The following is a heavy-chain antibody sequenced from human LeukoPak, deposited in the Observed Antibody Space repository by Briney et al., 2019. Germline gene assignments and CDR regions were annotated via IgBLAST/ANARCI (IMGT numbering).Heavy chain of an antibody. J-gene: IGHJ4*02. CDR1: GFTFTFYM. CDR2: ISTSSSHI. V-gene: IGHV3-21*01. Sequence: AGGSLRLSCAASGFTFTFYMMNWVRQAPGKGLEWVSSISTSSSHIYYADSLKGRFTVSRDNAKNSLYLQMNNLRAEDTAVYYCARAENWNDKPFDLWGPGNLVTVSS. D-gene: IGHD1-1*01. CDR3: ARAENWNDKPFDL.